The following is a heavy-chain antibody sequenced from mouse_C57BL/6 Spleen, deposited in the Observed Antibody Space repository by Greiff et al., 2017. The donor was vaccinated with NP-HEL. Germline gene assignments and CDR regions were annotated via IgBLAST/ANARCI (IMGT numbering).Heavy chain of an antibody. D-gene: IGHD3-1*01. Sequence: VHVKQSGPELVKPGASVKISCKASGYSFTGYYMNWVKQSPEKSLEWIGKINPSTGGTPYNQKFKAKATLTVDKSSSTAYMQLRRLASEDSAVYYCARDLGAPFVYWSKGTLGTVSA. CDR1: GYSFTGYY. J-gene: IGHJ3*01. V-gene: IGHV1-42*01. CDR2: INPSTGGT. CDR3: ARDLGAPFVY.